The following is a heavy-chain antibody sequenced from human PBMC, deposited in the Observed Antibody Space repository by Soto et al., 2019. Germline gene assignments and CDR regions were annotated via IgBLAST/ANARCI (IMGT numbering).Heavy chain of an antibody. V-gene: IGHV1-18*01. CDR3: ARSSGTSYIWFDP. J-gene: IGHJ5*02. CDR1: GYSFTRYA. Sequence: QVQLVQSGAEVKKPGASVKVSCKASGYSFTRYAISWVRQAPGQGLEWMGWISAYNGNTNYAQKLQGRVTMTTNTSPSTAYMEVRSLRSDDTAVYYCARSSGTSYIWFDPWGQGTLVTVSS. D-gene: IGHD1-26*01. CDR2: ISAYNGNT.